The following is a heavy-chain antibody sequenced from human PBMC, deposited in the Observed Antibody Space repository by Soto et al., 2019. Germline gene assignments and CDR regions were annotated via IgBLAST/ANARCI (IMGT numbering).Heavy chain of an antibody. D-gene: IGHD3-10*01. CDR3: ARDLSYYGSGGGWYYYGMDV. Sequence: PGGSLRLSCAASGFTFSSYSMNWVRQAPGKGLEWVSSISSSSSYIYYADSVKGRFTISRDNAKNSLYLQMNSLRAEDTAVYYCARDLSYYGSGGGWYYYGMDVWGQGTTVTVSS. J-gene: IGHJ6*02. V-gene: IGHV3-21*01. CDR1: GFTFSSYS. CDR2: ISSSSSYI.